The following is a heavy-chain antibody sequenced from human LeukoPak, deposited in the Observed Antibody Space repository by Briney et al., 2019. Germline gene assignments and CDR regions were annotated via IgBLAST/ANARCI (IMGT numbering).Heavy chain of an antibody. Sequence: SETLSLTCTVSGDSISNYYWSWIRQPPGKELEWIGYIYYSGTTSYNPSLKSRVTISVDTSKNQFSLKLSSVTAADTAVYYCARHVRDSSGYDWFDPWGQGTLVTVSS. D-gene: IGHD3-22*01. J-gene: IGHJ5*02. V-gene: IGHV4-59*08. CDR3: ARHVRDSSGYDWFDP. CDR2: IYYSGTT. CDR1: GDSISNYY.